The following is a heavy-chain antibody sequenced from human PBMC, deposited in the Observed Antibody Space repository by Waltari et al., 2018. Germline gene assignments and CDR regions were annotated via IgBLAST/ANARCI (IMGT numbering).Heavy chain of an antibody. D-gene: IGHD2-2*01. CDR2: IKHSGST. CDR3: ARRTSSTSCYVDY. V-gene: IGHV4-38-2*01. CDR1: GYSISSGYY. J-gene: IGHJ4*02. Sequence: QVQLQESGPGLVKPSETLSLTCAVSGYSISSGYYLGWIRQPPGKGLEWIGSIKHSGSTDYNPSLKSRVTRSVDTTKNQFSLNVSSVTAADTAVYYCARRTSSTSCYVDYWGQGTLVTVSS.